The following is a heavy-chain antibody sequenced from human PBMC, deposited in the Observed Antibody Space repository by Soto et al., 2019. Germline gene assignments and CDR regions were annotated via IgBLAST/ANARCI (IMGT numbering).Heavy chain of an antibody. V-gene: IGHV1-18*04. CDR2: TSANNDNT. CDR3: ARDERVTCTGTTCYYFVY. CDR1: GYTFTRYG. D-gene: IGHD2-2*01. J-gene: IGHJ4*02. Sequence: QVQLVQSGTEVKEPGASVKVSCKASGYTFTRYGISWVRQAPGQGLEWMAWTSANNDNTNYAEKVQARVTLTTDTSTGTAYMEQRSLRSDDSAVYYCARDERVTCTGTTCYYFVYWGQGTLVTVSS.